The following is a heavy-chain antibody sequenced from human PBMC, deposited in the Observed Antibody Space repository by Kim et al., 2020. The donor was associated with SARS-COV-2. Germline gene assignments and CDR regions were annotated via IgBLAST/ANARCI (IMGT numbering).Heavy chain of an antibody. D-gene: IGHD4-4*01. Sequence: PSLKSRVTMSIDTSKNQFSLKLSSVTAADTAVYYCARDYSNSYYYYYMDVWGKGTTVTVSS. V-gene: IGHV4-4*07. CDR3: ARDYSNSYYYYYMDV. J-gene: IGHJ6*03.